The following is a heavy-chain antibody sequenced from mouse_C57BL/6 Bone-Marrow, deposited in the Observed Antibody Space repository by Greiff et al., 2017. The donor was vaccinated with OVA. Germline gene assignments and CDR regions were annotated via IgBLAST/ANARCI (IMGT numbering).Heavy chain of an antibody. CDR1: GYTFTACY. V-gene: IGHV1-76*01. D-gene: IGHD1-1*01. CDR3: ARADYYGSSYDAMDY. CDR2: IYPGSGNT. J-gene: IGHJ4*01. Sequence: VMLVESGAELVRPGASVKLSCKASGYTFTACYINWVKPRPGQGLEWIARIYPGSGNTYYNEKFKGKATLTAEKSSSTAYLQLSSLTSEDSAVYFCARADYYGSSYDAMDYWGQGTLVTVSA.